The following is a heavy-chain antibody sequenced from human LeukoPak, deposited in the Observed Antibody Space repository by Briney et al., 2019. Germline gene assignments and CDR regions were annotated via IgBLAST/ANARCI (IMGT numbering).Heavy chain of an antibody. D-gene: IGHD2-2*01. J-gene: IGHJ3*02. CDR1: GFTFSSYS. CDR3: ARVPAVMDAFDI. V-gene: IGHV3-48*01. CDR2: ITASGTAM. Sequence: GGSLRLSCAASGFTFSSYSMNWVRQAPGKGLEWVSHITASGTAMFYADSVKGRFTISRDNSKNTLYLQMNSLRAEDTAVYYCARVPAVMDAFDIWGQGTMVTVSS.